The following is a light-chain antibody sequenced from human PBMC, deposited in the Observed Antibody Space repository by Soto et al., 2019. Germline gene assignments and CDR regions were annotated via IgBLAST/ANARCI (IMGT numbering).Light chain of an antibody. V-gene: IGKV3-20*01. Sequence: EIVLTQSPGTLSLSPGERATLSCRASQSVSSSYLAWYQQKPGQAPRLLIYGASIRATGIPDRFSGSGSGTDFGLTFSRLEPEDVAVYYCLQYHSSPLFSFGPGTKVDIK. CDR1: QSVSSSY. CDR2: GAS. J-gene: IGKJ3*01. CDR3: LQYHSSPLFS.